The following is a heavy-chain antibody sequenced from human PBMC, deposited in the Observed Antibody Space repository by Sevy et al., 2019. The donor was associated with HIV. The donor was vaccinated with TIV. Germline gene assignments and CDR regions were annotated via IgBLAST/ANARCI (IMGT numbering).Heavy chain of an antibody. V-gene: IGHV4-30-2*01. CDR1: GGSISSSDYS. D-gene: IGHD3-9*01. CDR2: IHHRGNT. Sequence: SETLSLTCTVSGGSISSSDYSWSWIRQPPGKGLEWIGYIHHRGNTYYGPSLKSRVTISVDRPKNQFSLKLTSVTAADTAMYYCARNTFESSYYSYMDVWGKGTTVTVSS. CDR3: ARNTFESSYYSYMDV. J-gene: IGHJ6*03.